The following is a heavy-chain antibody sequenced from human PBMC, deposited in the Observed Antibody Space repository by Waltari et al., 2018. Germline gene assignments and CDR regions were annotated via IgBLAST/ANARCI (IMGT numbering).Heavy chain of an antibody. CDR2: SRNRARSFTT. J-gene: IGHJ4*02. CDR3: VRDKSGGYYDY. Sequence: EVKVVESGGGWVKPGGSVRLSCAAYGFTSTDHYMNWVRQAPGKGLEWVGLSRNRARSFTTDYAASVEGRFAISRDDSKNLLYLQMNSLKTEDTAVYYCVRDKSGGYYDYWGQGTLVTVSS. V-gene: IGHV3-72*01. CDR1: GFTSTDHY. D-gene: IGHD1-26*01.